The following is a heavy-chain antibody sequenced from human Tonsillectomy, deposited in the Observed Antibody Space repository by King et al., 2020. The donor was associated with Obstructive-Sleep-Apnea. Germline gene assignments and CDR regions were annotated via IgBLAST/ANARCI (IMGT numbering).Heavy chain of an antibody. CDR3: ARLARPDLGVWLPPDS. J-gene: IGHJ5*01. CDR2: IDPSDSYT. CDR1: GYIFTNYW. V-gene: IGHV5-10-1*01. D-gene: IGHD3-16*01. Sequence: QLVQSGAQVKKPGESLRISCRGSGYIFTNYWIGWVRQMPGKGLEWMGTIDPSDSYTNVIPSLQGHVTISIDKSISTAYLQWAHLKASDTAMYYCARLARPDLGVWLPPDSWDLGTLVTVSS.